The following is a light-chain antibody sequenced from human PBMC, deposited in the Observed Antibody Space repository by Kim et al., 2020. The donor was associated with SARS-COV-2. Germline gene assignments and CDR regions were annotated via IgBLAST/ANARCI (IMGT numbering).Light chain of an antibody. CDR2: WAS. Sequence: RATINCKASQSILYSSNNKNYLAWYQQKPGQPPKLLIYWASTRESGVPDRFSGSGSGTDCALTISGLQAEDVAVYYCQQYYSIPCSFGQGTKLEI. J-gene: IGKJ2*04. V-gene: IGKV4-1*01. CDR3: QQYYSIPCS. CDR1: QSILYSSNNKNY.